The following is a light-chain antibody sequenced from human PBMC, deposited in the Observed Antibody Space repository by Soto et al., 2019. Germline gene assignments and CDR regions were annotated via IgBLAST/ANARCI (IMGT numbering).Light chain of an antibody. Sequence: QSVLTQPPSVSAAPGQKVTISCSGSSSNIGNSYVSWYQQLPGTAPKLLIFENSKRPSGIPDRFSGSKSGTSATLGITGLQTGDEADYYCGAWDTSLNAPYVFGTGTKVTVL. J-gene: IGLJ1*01. CDR3: GAWDTSLNAPYV. CDR2: ENS. V-gene: IGLV1-51*02. CDR1: SSNIGNSY.